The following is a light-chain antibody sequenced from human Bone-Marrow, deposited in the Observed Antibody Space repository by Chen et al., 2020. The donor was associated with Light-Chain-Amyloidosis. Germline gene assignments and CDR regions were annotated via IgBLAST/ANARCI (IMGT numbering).Light chain of an antibody. CDR3: SSDKSSSTWV. CDR1: SSDVGGYNY. Sequence: QSALTQPASVSGSPGQSITISCTGTSSDVGGYNYVSWYQQHPGNAPKLMIYDVSNRPSGVSNRFSGAKSGNTASLTISGLQAEDEADYYCSSDKSSSTWVFGGGTKLTVL. CDR2: DVS. J-gene: IGLJ3*02. V-gene: IGLV2-14*01.